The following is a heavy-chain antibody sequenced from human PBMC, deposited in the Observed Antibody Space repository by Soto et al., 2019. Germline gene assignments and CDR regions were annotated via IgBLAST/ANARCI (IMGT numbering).Heavy chain of an antibody. J-gene: IGHJ4*02. V-gene: IGHV4-39*01. CDR3: ARQPPPFDY. Sequence: SETLSLTCTVSGGSISSSSYYWGWIRQPPGKGLEWIGSIYYSGSTYYNPSLKSRVTISVDTTKNQFSLKLSLVTAADTAVYYCARQPPPFDYWGKGTLVTVSS. CDR2: IYYSGST. CDR1: GGSISSSSYY.